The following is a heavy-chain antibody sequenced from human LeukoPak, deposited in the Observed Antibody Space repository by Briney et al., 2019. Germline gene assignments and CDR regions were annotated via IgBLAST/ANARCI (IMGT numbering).Heavy chain of an antibody. CDR3: ARRWSGYYLFDY. V-gene: IGHV3-48*02. J-gene: IGHJ4*02. CDR2: ISSSSTTI. Sequence: GGSLRLSCAASGFTFSAYSMNWVRQAPGKGLEWVSYISSSSTTIYYADSVRGRFTISRDNAKSSLYLQMNSLRDDDTAVYYCARRWSGYYLFDYWGQGTLVTVSS. D-gene: IGHD3-3*01. CDR1: GFTFSAYS.